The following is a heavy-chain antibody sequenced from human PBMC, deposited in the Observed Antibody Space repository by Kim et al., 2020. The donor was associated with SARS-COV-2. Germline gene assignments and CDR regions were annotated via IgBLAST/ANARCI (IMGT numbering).Heavy chain of an antibody. D-gene: IGHD6-19*01. Sequence: SVKVSCKASGGTFSSYAISWVRQAPGQGLEWMGGIIPIFGTANYAQKFQGRVTITADESTSTAYMELSSLRSEDTAVYYCARDYSSGWYQFDYWGQGTLVTVSS. V-gene: IGHV1-69*13. CDR2: IIPIFGTA. J-gene: IGHJ4*02. CDR3: ARDYSSGWYQFDY. CDR1: GGTFSSYA.